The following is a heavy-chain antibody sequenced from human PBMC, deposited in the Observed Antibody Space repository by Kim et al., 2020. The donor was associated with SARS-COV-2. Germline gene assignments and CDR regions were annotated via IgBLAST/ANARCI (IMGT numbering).Heavy chain of an antibody. D-gene: IGHD6-19*01. J-gene: IGHJ6*02. CDR2: IDWDDDK. V-gene: IGHV2-70*01. CDR1: GFSLSTSGMC. CDR3: ARSSQVTEAGLFKAMDV. Sequence: SGPTLVKPTQTLTLTCTFSGFSLSTSGMCVNWIRQSPGKALEWLALIDWDDDKFYSTSLRTRLTISKGSSESQVVLTMTNMDPMDTGTYYCARSSQVTEAGLFKAMDVWGQGTTITVSS.